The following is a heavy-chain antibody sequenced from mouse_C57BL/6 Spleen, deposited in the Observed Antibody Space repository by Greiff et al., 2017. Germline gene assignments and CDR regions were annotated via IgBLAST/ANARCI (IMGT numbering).Heavy chain of an antibody. CDR2: ISNLAYSI. CDR1: GFTFSDYG. J-gene: IGHJ1*03. V-gene: IGHV5-15*04. D-gene: IGHD1-1*02. CDR3: ARRASYGDWYFDV. Sequence: EVKLMESGGGLVQPGGSLKLSCAASGFTFSDYGMAWVRQAPRKGPEWVAFISNLAYSIYYADTVTGRFTISSENAKNTLYLEMSSLRSEDTAMFYGARRASYGDWYFDVWGTGTTVTVSS.